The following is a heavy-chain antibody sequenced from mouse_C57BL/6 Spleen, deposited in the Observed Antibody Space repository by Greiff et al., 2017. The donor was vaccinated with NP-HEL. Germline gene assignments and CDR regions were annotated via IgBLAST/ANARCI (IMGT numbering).Heavy chain of an antibody. CDR3: ARGGNDGYYEAY. D-gene: IGHD2-3*01. V-gene: IGHV1-64*01. CDR1: GYTFTSYW. CDR2: IHPNSGST. J-gene: IGHJ3*01. Sequence: QVQLKQPGAELVKPGASVKLSCKASGYTFTSYWMHWVKQRPGQGLEWIGMIHPNSGSTNYNEKFKSKATLTVDKSSSTAYMQLSSLTSEDSAVYYCARGGNDGYYEAYWGQGTLVTVSA.